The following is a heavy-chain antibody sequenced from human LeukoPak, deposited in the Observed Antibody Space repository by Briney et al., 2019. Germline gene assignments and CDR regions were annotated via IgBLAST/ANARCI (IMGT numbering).Heavy chain of an antibody. CDR2: VFYPGST. Sequence: SETLFLTCTVSGGSINSHYWSWIRQPPGKGLEWIGYVFYPGSTNYNPSLKSRVSMSLDTSRDQFSLRLTSVTAADTAIYYCASRPADSTWYGVFDYWSQGTLVTVSS. D-gene: IGHD6-13*01. CDR3: ASRPADSTWYGVFDY. V-gene: IGHV4-59*11. CDR1: GGSINSHY. J-gene: IGHJ4*02.